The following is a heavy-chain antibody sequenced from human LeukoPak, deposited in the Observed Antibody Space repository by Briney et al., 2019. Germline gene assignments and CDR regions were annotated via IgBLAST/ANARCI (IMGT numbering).Heavy chain of an antibody. CDR3: AKIEDSGYDYRGWFDP. CDR2: IFYSGNT. CDR1: GGSISSSGYY. J-gene: IGHJ5*02. Sequence: SETLSLTCTVSGGSISSSGYYWAWIRQPPGKGLECIGSIFYSGNTNYNPSLKSRVTISLDTSKNQFSLKVTSVTAADTAVYYCAKIEDSGYDYRGWFDPWGQGTLITVSS. V-gene: IGHV4-39*07. D-gene: IGHD5-12*01.